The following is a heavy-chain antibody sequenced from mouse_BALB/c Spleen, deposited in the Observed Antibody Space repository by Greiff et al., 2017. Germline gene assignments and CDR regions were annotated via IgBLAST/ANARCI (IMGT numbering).Heavy chain of an antibody. Sequence: DVKLVESGGDLVKPGGSLKLSCAASGFTFSSYGMSWVRQTPDKRLEWVATISSGGSYTYYPDSVKGRFTISRDNAKNTLYLQMSSLKSEDTAMYYCARHLVLLRYFDVWGAGTTVTVSS. CDR2: ISSGGSYT. D-gene: IGHD1-1*01. J-gene: IGHJ1*01. CDR3: ARHLVLLRYFDV. V-gene: IGHV5-6*02. CDR1: GFTFSSYG.